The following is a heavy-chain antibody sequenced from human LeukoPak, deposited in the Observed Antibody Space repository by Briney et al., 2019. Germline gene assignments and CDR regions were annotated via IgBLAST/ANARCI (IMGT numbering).Heavy chain of an antibody. Sequence: SETLSLTCTVSGGSIKNYFWNWIRRPAGKGLEWIGRVYSSGTTNSNPSLKSRVTMSVDTSKSQFSLKLTSVTAADTAVYYCARGPYCAGDCYFDYWGQGTLVTVSS. J-gene: IGHJ4*02. V-gene: IGHV4-4*07. CDR3: ARGPYCAGDCYFDY. D-gene: IGHD2-21*02. CDR1: GGSIKNYF. CDR2: VYSSGTT.